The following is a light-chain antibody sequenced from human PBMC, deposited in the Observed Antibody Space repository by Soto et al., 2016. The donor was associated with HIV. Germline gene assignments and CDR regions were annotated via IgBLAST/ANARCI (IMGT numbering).Light chain of an antibody. CDR1: QSLVHTDGNTY. CDR2: KVS. V-gene: IGKV2-30*02. CDR3: MQGTHWPVT. J-gene: IGKJ4*01. Sequence: DVVMTQSPLSLSVTLGQPASISCRSSQSLVHTDGNTYLSWFQQRPGQSPRRLIYKVSIRASGVPDRFSGSGSGTDFTLKISRVEAEDVGVYYCMQGTHWPVTFGGGTNVEIK.